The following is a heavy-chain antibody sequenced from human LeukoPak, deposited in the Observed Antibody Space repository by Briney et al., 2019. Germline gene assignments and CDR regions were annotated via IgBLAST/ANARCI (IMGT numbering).Heavy chain of an antibody. J-gene: IGHJ4*02. CDR3: ARVGTAEGTLEDY. D-gene: IGHD6-13*01. CDR2: IKDDGSEK. Sequence: GSLRLSCAASGFSFSTYWMSWVRPPPGKGLEWVANIKDDGSEKYYVDSVKGRFTISKDNAKNSLYLQMNSLRAEDSAVYYCARVGTAEGTLEDYWGQGTLVTVSS. CDR1: GFSFSTYW. V-gene: IGHV3-7*01.